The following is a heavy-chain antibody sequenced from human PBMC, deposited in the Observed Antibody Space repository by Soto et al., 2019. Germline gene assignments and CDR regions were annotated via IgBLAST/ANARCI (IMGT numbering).Heavy chain of an antibody. J-gene: IGHJ4*02. V-gene: IGHV3-48*03. CDR2: ISSSGSTI. CDR3: ARDGYSYGGDY. Sequence: RLSCAASGFTFSSYEMNWVRQAPGKGLEWVSYISSSGSTIYYADSVKGRFTISRDNAKNSLYLQMNSLRAEDTAVYYCARDGYSYGGDYWGQGTLVTVSS. D-gene: IGHD5-18*01. CDR1: GFTFSSYE.